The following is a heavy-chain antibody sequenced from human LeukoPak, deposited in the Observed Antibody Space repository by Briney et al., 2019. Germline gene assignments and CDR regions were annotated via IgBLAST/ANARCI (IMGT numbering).Heavy chain of an antibody. CDR2: IIPIFGTA. CDR1: GGTFSSDA. Sequence: AASVKVSCKASGGTFSSDAISWVRQAPGQGLEWMGGIIPIFGTANYAQKFQGGVTITADESTSTAYMELSSLRSGDTAVYYCASSSLTLYYYYGMDVWGQGTTVTVSS. V-gene: IGHV1-69*01. J-gene: IGHJ6*02. CDR3: ASSSLTLYYYYGMDV. D-gene: IGHD2-2*01.